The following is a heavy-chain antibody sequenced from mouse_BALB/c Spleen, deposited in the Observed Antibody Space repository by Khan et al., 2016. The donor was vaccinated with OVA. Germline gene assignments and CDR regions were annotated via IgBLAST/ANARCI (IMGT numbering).Heavy chain of an antibody. CDR2: INTYTGEP. V-gene: IGHV9-3-1*01. D-gene: IGHD6-1*01. J-gene: IGHJ1*01. CDR1: GYTFTNYG. CDR3: ARMKPSWYFDL. Sequence: QIQLVQSGPELKKPGETVKISCKASGYTFTNYGMNWVKQAPGKGLKWMGWINTYTGEPTYADDFKGRFAFSLETSASTAYLQINNLKNEDTAKYFRARMKPSWYFDLWGAGTTVTVSS.